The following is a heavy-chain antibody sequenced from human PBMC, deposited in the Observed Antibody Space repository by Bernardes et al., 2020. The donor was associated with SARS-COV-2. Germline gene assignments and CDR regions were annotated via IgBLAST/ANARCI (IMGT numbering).Heavy chain of an antibody. J-gene: IGHJ4*02. V-gene: IGHV3-74*01. CDR1: GFTFSSYW. D-gene: IGHD3-22*01. Sequence: GGSLRLSCAASGFTFSSYWIHWVRQVPGKGLVWVSRINTDGRTITYADSVKGRFIISRDNAKNTLYLRMNSLRVEDAAMYYCVRSAFSGGSGYFFDSWGQGTLVTVSS. CDR3: VRSAFSGGSGYFFDS. CDR2: INTDGRTI.